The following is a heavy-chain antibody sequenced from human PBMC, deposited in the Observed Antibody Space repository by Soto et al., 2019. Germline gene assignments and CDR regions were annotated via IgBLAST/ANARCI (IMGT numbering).Heavy chain of an antibody. CDR2: IYYSGST. D-gene: IGHD3-3*01. J-gene: IGHJ6*02. CDR3: ARADGIFGVVIRDKYGMDV. Sequence: LSLTCTVSGGSISSGDYYWSWIRQPPGKGLEWIGYIYYSGSTYYNPSLKSRVTISVDTSKNQFSLKLSSVTAADTAVYYCARADGIFGVVIRDKYGMDVWGQGTPVTVSS. CDR1: GGSISSGDYY. V-gene: IGHV4-30-4*01.